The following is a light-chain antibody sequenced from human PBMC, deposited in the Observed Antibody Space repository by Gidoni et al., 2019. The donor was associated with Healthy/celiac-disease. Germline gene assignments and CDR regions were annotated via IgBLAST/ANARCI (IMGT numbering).Light chain of an antibody. CDR3: QQYNNWPPWT. CDR2: GAS. CDR1: QSVSSN. J-gene: IGKJ1*01. V-gene: IGKV3-15*01. Sequence: ELVMTQSSATLSVSPGERATLSCRASQSVSSNLAWYQQKPGQAPRLLIDGASTRATGIPARFSGSGSGTEFNLTISSLQSEDFAVYYCQQYNNWPPWTFGQGTKVEIK.